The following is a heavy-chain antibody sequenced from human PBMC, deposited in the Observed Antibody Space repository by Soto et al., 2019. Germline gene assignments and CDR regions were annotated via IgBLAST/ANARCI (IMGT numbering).Heavy chain of an antibody. V-gene: IGHV4-61*01. J-gene: IGHJ4*02. CDR3: ARDPCGSDCYSGLDY. D-gene: IGHD2-21*02. CDR2: ISYNGRT. Sequence: GSITGDSYYWTWIRQPPGKGLEWLGYISYNGRTNYNPSLKSRVTISADTSRKQFFLRLTSVTAADTAIYYCARDPCGSDCYSGLDYWGQGSLVTVSS. CDR1: GSITGDSYY.